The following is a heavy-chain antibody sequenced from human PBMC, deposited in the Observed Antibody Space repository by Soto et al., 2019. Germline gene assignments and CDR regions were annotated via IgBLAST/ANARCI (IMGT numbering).Heavy chain of an antibody. J-gene: IGHJ6*02. V-gene: IGHV1-69*06. CDR1: GGTFSSYA. CDR3: ARVRIVVVPAAIPYYGMDV. D-gene: IGHD2-2*01. CDR2: IIPIFGTA. Sequence: VKVSCKASGGTFSSYAISWVRQAPGQGLDWMGGIIPIFGTANYAQKFQGRVTITADKSTSTAYMELSSLRSEDTAVYYCARVRIVVVPAAIPYYGMDVWGQGTTVTVSS.